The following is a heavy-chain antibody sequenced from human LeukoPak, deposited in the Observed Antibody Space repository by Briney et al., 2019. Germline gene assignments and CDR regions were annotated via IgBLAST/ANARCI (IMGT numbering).Heavy chain of an antibody. J-gene: IGHJ4*02. D-gene: IGHD4-17*01. CDR1: GGSFSDYY. CDR2: INHSGST. V-gene: IGHV4-34*01. Sequence: SETLSLTCAVYGGSFSDYYWSWIRQPPGKGLEWIGEINHSGSTNYNPSLKSRVTTSIDTSKNQFSLRLSSVTAADTAVYYCARHVTVTHPLDYWGQGTLVTVSS. CDR3: ARHVTVTHPLDY.